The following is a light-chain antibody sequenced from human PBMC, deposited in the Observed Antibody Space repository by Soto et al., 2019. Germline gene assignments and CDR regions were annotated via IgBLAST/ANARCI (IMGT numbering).Light chain of an antibody. J-gene: IGLJ2*01. CDR1: SSNIGAGYV. Sequence: QSVVTQPPSVSGAPGQRVTISCTGSSSNIGAGYVVHWYQQLPGTAPKLLIYGNSNRPSGVPDRFSGSKSGTSASLAITGLQAEDEADYYCQSYDSSLSGYVVFGGGTKLTVL. CDR2: GNS. V-gene: IGLV1-40*01. CDR3: QSYDSSLSGYVV.